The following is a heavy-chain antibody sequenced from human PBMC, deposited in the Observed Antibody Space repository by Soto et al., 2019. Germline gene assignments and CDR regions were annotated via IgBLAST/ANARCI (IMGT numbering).Heavy chain of an antibody. J-gene: IGHJ4*02. V-gene: IGHV4-59*01. D-gene: IGHD3-3*01. CDR2: IYYTGST. CDR1: GGSLSSYY. Sequence: SETLSLTCTVSGGSLSSYYWSWIRQPPGKGLELIGYIYYTGSTNYNASLKSRVTISVDMSKYQLSLRLNSVTAADTAVYYCARGPGQSYDFLWGQGTLVNVSS. CDR3: ARGPGQSYDFL.